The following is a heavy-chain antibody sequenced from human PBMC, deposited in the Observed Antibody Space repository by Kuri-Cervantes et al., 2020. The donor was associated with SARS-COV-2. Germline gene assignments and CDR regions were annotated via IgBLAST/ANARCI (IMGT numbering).Heavy chain of an antibody. Sequence: SETLSLTCTVSGGSISSYYWSWIRQPAGKGLEWIGRIYTSGSTNYNPSLKSRVTMSVDTSKNQFSLKLSSVTAADTAVYYCARGLYCSSTSCYRKTDYYYYMDVWGKGTTVTDSS. CDR3: ARGLYCSSTSCYRKTDYYYYMDV. J-gene: IGHJ6*03. CDR1: GGSISSYY. CDR2: IYTSGST. D-gene: IGHD2-2*01. V-gene: IGHV4-4*07.